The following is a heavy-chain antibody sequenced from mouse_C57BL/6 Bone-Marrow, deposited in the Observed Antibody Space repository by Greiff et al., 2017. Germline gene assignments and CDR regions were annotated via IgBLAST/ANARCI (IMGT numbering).Heavy chain of an antibody. D-gene: IGHD2-5*01. CDR3: ARRSYYSKSGYAMDY. CDR2: IDPSDSYT. CDR1: GYTFTSYW. J-gene: IGHJ4*01. Sequence: VQLQQPGAELVMPGASVKLSCKASGYTFTSYWMHWVKQRPGQGLEWIGEIDPSDSYTNYNQKFKGKSTLTVDKSSSTAYMQLSSLTSEDSAVYYCARRSYYSKSGYAMDYWGQGTSVTVSS. V-gene: IGHV1-69*01.